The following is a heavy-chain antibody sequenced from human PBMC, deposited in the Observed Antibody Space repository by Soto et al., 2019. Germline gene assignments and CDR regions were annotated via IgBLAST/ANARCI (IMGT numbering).Heavy chain of an antibody. CDR2: IYHSGST. V-gene: IGHV4-4*02. D-gene: IGHD6-19*01. J-gene: IGHJ4*02. CDR1: GGSISSSNW. CDR3: ARDPQWLAFDY. Sequence: QVQLQESGPGLVKPSGTLSLTCAVSGGSISSSNWWSWVRQPPGKGLEWIGEIYHSGSTNYNPSLMSRVTLSVAKSTNPFSLKLSSVTAADTAVYYCARDPQWLAFDYWGQGTLVTVSS.